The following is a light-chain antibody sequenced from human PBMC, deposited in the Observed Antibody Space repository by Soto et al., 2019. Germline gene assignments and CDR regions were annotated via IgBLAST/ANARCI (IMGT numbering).Light chain of an antibody. CDR1: HSVNNNY. J-gene: IGKJ1*01. CDR3: QQYGSSPWT. Sequence: EIVLTQSPGTLSLSPGERATLSCRASHSVNNNYLAWYQQKPGQAPRLLIYGASTRATGIPDRFSGSGSGTDFTLTISRLEPEGFAVYYCQQYGSSPWTFGQGTKVEIK. CDR2: GAS. V-gene: IGKV3-20*01.